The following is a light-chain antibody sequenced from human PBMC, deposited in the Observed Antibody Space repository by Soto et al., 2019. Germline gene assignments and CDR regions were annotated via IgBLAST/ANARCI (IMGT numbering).Light chain of an antibody. J-gene: IGKJ4*01. Sequence: EVVLAQSPATLSLSPGDRATLSCRANESVSTYLAWYQQKPGQSPRLLIYDTSKMATGIPARFSGSGSGTDFTLTIVSLEPEDFVFYYCQQRSSWPLTFGGGTKVDIK. CDR1: ESVSTY. CDR3: QQRSSWPLT. V-gene: IGKV3-11*01. CDR2: DTS.